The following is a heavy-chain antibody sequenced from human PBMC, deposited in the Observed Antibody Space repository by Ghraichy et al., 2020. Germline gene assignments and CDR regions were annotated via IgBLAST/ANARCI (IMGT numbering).Heavy chain of an antibody. V-gene: IGHV2-5*02. Sequence: SGPTLVKPTQTLTLTCTFSGFSLSTSGVGVGWIRQPPGKALEWLALIYWDDDKRYSPSLKSRLTITKDTSKNQVVLTMTNMDPVDTATYYCAHITGYCSSTSCYYDYWGQGTLVTVSS. J-gene: IGHJ4*02. D-gene: IGHD2-2*01. CDR3: AHITGYCSSTSCYYDY. CDR2: IYWDDDK. CDR1: GFSLSTSGVG.